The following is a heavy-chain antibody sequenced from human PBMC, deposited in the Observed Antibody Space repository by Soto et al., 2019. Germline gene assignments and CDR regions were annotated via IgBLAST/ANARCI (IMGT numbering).Heavy chain of an antibody. J-gene: IGHJ5*02. CDR2: ISGSGGST. Sequence: PVGSLRLSCASSVFTFSSYAMSCVRHSPGKGLEWVSAISGSGGSTYYADSVKGRFTISRDNSKNTLYLQMNSLRAEDTAVYYCAKDDTAGFGKYNWFDPWGQGTLVPVSS. D-gene: IGHD3-10*01. CDR1: VFTFSSYA. CDR3: AKDDTAGFGKYNWFDP. V-gene: IGHV3-23*01.